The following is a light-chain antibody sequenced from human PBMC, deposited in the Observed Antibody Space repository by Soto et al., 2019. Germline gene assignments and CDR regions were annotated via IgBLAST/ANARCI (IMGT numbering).Light chain of an antibody. CDR1: SSNIGAGYD. J-gene: IGLJ2*01. CDR3: QSYDSSLSGSAV. V-gene: IGLV1-40*01. Sequence: QLVLTQPPSVSGAPGKRVTISCTGSSSNIGAGYDVHWYQQLPGTAPKLLIYGNSNRPSGVPDRFSGSKSGTSASLAITGLQAEDEADYYCQSYDSSLSGSAVFGGGTKLTVL. CDR2: GNS.